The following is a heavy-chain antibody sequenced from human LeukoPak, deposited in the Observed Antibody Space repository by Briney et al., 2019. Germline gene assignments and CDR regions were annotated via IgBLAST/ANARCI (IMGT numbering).Heavy chain of an antibody. Sequence: ASVKVSCKVSGYTLTELSMHWVRQAPGKGLEWMGGFDPEDGETIYAQKFQGRVTMTEDTSTDTAYMELSSLRSEDTAVYFCARGGAGGGYFPTWGQGILVIVSS. CDR2: FDPEDGET. CDR1: GYTLTELS. V-gene: IGHV1-24*01. D-gene: IGHD3-16*01. J-gene: IGHJ1*01. CDR3: ARGGAGGGYFPT.